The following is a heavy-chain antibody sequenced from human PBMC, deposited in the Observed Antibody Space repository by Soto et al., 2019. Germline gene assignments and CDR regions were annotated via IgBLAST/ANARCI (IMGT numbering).Heavy chain of an antibody. V-gene: IGHV4-34*01. CDR3: ARGQSSTDIVVVPAAIGYYYYGMDV. J-gene: IGHJ6*02. CDR1: GGSFSGYY. CDR2: INHSGST. Sequence: SETLSLTCAVHGGSFSGYYWSWIRQPPGKGLEWIGEINHSGSTNYNPSLKSRVTISVDTSKNQFSLKLSSVTAADTAVYYCARGQSSTDIVVVPAAIGYYYYGMDVWGQGTTVTVSS. D-gene: IGHD2-2*01.